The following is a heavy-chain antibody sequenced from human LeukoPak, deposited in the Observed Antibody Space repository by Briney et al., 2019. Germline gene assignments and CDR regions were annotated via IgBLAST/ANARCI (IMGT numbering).Heavy chain of an antibody. V-gene: IGHV3-64*01. CDR1: GFTFSTYA. Sequence: GGSLRLSCAASGFTFSTYAMHWVRQAPGKGLEYVSAINSDGSSTYYANSVKGRFTISRDNSKNTLCLQMGSLRADDMAVYYCARALYDTSGYYYGDFDYWGQGTLVTVSS. J-gene: IGHJ4*02. D-gene: IGHD3-22*01. CDR3: ARALYDTSGYYYGDFDY. CDR2: INSDGSST.